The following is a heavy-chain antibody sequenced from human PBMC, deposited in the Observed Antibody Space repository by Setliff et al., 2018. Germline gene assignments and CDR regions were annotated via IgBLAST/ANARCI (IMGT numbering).Heavy chain of an antibody. Sequence: SETLSLTCAVYGGSFSDSHWSWIRQPPGKGLEWIGEIDQGGSTNYNPSLKSRVTISLDTSKNQFSLKLASMTAADTAIYYCARHWDFCGGNCPHNSIDYWGRGALVTVSS. V-gene: IGHV4-34*01. CDR1: GGSFSDSH. CDR3: ARHWDFCGGNCPHNSIDY. D-gene: IGHD2-21*02. J-gene: IGHJ4*02. CDR2: IDQGGST.